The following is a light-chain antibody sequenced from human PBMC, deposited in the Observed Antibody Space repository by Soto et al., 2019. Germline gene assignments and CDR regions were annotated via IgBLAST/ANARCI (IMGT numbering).Light chain of an antibody. V-gene: IGLV2-14*01. CDR1: SSDVGRYNY. J-gene: IGLJ1*01. CDR3: SSYIGSDTRYV. Sequence: QSALTQPASVSGSPGQSITISCTGTSSDVGRYNYVSWYQQRPGKAPQLIIFGVSNRPSGVSSRFSGSKSDSTASLTISGLQAEDEADYYCSSYIGSDTRYVFGTGTKVTVL. CDR2: GVS.